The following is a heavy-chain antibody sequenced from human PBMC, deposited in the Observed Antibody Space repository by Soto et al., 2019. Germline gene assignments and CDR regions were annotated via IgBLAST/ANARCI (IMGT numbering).Heavy chain of an antibody. CDR2: IYYNGDT. D-gene: IGHD2-15*01. CDR3: ARHESIVVVTAARGLDI. V-gene: IGHV4-39*01. Sequence: PSETLSLTCSVFGGSISSNSHYWVWIRQPPGKGLEYIGNIYYNGDTDYNPSLKSRVTISVDTSKNQFSVKLNSVTAADTSVYYCARHESIVVVTAARGLDIWGQGTMVTVSS. CDR1: GGSISSNSHY. J-gene: IGHJ3*02.